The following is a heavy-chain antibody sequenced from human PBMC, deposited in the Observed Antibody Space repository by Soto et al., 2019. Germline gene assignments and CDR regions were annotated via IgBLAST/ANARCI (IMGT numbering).Heavy chain of an antibody. CDR2: IYYSGST. V-gene: IGHV4-31*03. CDR3: ARRMVRGVIIKIALRAHWFDP. Sequence: QVQLQESGPGLVKPSQTLSLTCTVSGGSISSGGYYWSWIRQHPGKGLEWIGYIYYSGSTYYNPSLKSRVTISVDTSKNQFSLKLGSVTAADTAVYYCARRMVRGVIIKIALRAHWFDPWGQGTLVTVSS. CDR1: GGSISSGGYY. D-gene: IGHD3-10*01. J-gene: IGHJ5*02.